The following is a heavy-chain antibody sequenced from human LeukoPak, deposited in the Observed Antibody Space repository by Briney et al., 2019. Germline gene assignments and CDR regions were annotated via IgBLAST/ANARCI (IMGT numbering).Heavy chain of an antibody. CDR3: ASLEDL. J-gene: IGHJ4*02. V-gene: IGHV4-34*01. CDR1: GGSFSGYY. CDR2: INHSGGT. Sequence: SETLSLTCAVYGGSFSGYYWSWIRQPPGKGLEWIGEINHSGGTNYNPSLKSRVTISVDTSKNQFSLKLSSVTAADTAVYYCASLEDLWGQGTLVTVSS.